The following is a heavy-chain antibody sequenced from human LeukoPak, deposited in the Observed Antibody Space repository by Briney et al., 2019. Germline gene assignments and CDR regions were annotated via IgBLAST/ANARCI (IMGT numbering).Heavy chain of an antibody. V-gene: IGHV4-59*01. CDR1: GGSISSYY. J-gene: IGHJ4*02. Sequence: PSETLSLTCTVSGGSISSYYWGWIRQPPGKGLEWIGYIYYSGTTNYNPSLKSRVTISVDTSKNQFSLKLSSVTAADTAVYYCARGVYIAAAQYGYWGQGTLVTVSS. D-gene: IGHD6-13*01. CDR3: ARGVYIAAAQYGY. CDR2: IYYSGTT.